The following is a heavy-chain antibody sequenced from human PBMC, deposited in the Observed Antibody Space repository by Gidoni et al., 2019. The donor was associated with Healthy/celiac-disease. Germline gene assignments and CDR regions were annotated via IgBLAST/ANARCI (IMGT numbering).Heavy chain of an antibody. D-gene: IGHD3-3*01. CDR2: IRSKANSYAT. V-gene: IGHV3-73*02. CDR3: TRHEVEWESPGGWFDP. Sequence: EVQLLESGGGLVQPGGSLKLSCAASGFTFRGSAMHGVRQASGKGLEWVGRIRSKANSYATAYAASVKGRFTISRDDSKNTAYLQMNSLKTEDTAVYYCTRHEVEWESPGGWFDPWGQGTLVTVSS. CDR1: GFTFRGSA. J-gene: IGHJ5*02.